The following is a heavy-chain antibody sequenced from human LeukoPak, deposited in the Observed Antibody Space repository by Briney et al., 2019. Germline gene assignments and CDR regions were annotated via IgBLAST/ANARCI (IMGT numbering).Heavy chain of an antibody. J-gene: IGHJ4*02. CDR2: ISSSSSYI. D-gene: IGHD3-10*01. CDR1: GFTFSSYS. Sequence: MPGGSLRLSCAASGFTFSSYSMNWVRQAPGKGLEWVSSISSSSSYIYYADSVKGRFTISRDNAKNSLYLQMNSLRAEDTAVYYCARDSGLWFGELSVDYCGQGTLVTVSS. CDR3: ARDSGLWFGELSVDY. V-gene: IGHV3-21*01.